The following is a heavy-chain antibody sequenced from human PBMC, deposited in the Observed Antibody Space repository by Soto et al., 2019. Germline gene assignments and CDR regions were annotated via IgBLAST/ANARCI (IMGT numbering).Heavy chain of an antibody. J-gene: IGHJ4*02. CDR3: ARAPILVGVTPYENYFDS. D-gene: IGHD3-3*01. CDR1: GYTFTSYG. V-gene: IGHV1-18*01. Sequence: ASVKVSCKASGYTFTSYGISWVRQAPGQGLEWMGWISAYNGNTNYAQKLQGRVTMTTDTSTSTAYMELRSLRSEDTAVYYCARAPILVGVTPYENYFDSWGQGTLVTVSS. CDR2: ISAYNGNT.